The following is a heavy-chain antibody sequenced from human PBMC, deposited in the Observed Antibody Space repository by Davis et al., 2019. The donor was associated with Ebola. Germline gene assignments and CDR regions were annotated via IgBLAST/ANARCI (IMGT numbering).Heavy chain of an antibody. D-gene: IGHD6-19*01. V-gene: IGHV3-53*05. J-gene: IGHJ4*02. Sequence: GESLNISCAASGFSVSSNHMSWVRQSPGKGLEWVSVIYDHSTAYADSVRGRFIISRDKSNNTLYLEMNSLRVDDTAVYYCATTQWLREFDNWGQGTLVTVSS. CDR3: ATTQWLREFDN. CDR2: IYDHST. CDR1: GFSVSSNH.